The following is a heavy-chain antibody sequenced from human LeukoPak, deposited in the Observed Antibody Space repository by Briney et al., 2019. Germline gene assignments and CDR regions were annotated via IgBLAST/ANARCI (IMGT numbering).Heavy chain of an antibody. CDR1: GFTFSSYW. D-gene: IGHD5-18*01. Sequence: TGGSLRLSCAASGFTFSSYWMSWVRQAPGKGLEWVANIKQDGSEKYYVDSVKGRFTISRDNAKNSLYLQMNSLRAEDTAVYYCAREEEGYSYGFDYWGQGTLVTVSS. V-gene: IGHV3-7*01. J-gene: IGHJ4*02. CDR2: IKQDGSEK. CDR3: AREEEGYSYGFDY.